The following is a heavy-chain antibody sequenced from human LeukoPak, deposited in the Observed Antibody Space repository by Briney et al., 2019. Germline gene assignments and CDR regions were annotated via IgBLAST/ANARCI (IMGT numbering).Heavy chain of an antibody. CDR3: ARERRSGSYYSLADY. J-gene: IGHJ4*02. CDR1: GYTFTSYG. Sequence: ASVKVSCKASGYTFTSYGISWVRQAPGQGLEWMGWISAYNGNTNYAQKFQGRVTITADKSTSTAYMELSSLRSEDTAVYYCARERRSGSYYSLADYWGQGTLVTVSS. CDR2: ISAYNGNT. V-gene: IGHV1-18*01. D-gene: IGHD1-26*01.